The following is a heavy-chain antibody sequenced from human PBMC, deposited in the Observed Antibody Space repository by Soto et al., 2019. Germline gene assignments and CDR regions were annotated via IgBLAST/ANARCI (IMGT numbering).Heavy chain of an antibody. CDR1: GGPFSGYS. V-gene: IGHV4-34*01. CDR3: ARVSDY. Sequence: QVQLVQWGAGLLRPSETLSLTCAFYGGPFSGYSWAWIRQPPGKGLEWIGEINHGGSTNYNPSLESRVTISIDTSKGQFSLKLTSVTAADTAFYYCARVSDYWGQGTLVTVSS. J-gene: IGHJ4*02. CDR2: INHGGST.